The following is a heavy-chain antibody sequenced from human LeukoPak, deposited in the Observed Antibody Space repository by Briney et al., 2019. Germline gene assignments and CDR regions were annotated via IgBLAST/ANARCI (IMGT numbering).Heavy chain of an antibody. Sequence: SETLSLTCTVSGGSISSSSYYWGWIRQPPGKGLEWIGSIYYSGSTYYNPSLKRRVTISVDTSKNQFSLKLSSVTAADTAVYYCARQQQLVLFIDYYYYMDVWGKGTTVTVSS. CDR2: IYYSGST. D-gene: IGHD6-13*01. CDR1: GGSISSSSYY. V-gene: IGHV4-39*07. CDR3: ARQQQLVLFIDYYYYMDV. J-gene: IGHJ6*03.